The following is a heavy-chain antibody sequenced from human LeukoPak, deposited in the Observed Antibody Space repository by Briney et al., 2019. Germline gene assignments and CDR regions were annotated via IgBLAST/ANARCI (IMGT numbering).Heavy chain of an antibody. CDR1: GGSISSYY. J-gene: IGHJ4*02. Sequence: PSETLSLTCTVSGGSISSYYWSWIRQPAGKGLELIGRIYTSGSTNYNPSLKSRVTMSVDTSKNQFSLKLSSVTAADTAVYYCARGNILCSGGSCSTNIDYWGQGTLVTVSS. CDR2: IYTSGST. V-gene: IGHV4-4*07. D-gene: IGHD2-15*01. CDR3: ARGNILCSGGSCSTNIDY.